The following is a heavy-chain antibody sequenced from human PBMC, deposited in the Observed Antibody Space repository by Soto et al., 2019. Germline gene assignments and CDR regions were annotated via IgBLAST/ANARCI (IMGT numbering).Heavy chain of an antibody. J-gene: IGHJ4*02. CDR1: GGSFSGYY. D-gene: IGHD3-10*01. Sequence: SETLSLTCAVYGGSFSGYYWSWIRQPPGKGLEWIGEINHSGSTNYNPSLKSRVTISVDTSKNQFSLKLSSVTAADTAVYYCARSRIWRFGESLYSGYFDYWGQGTLVTVSS. CDR3: ARSRIWRFGESLYSGYFDY. V-gene: IGHV4-34*01. CDR2: INHSGST.